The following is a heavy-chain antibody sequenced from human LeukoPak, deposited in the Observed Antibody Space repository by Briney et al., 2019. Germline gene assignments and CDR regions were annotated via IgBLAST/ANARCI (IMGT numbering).Heavy chain of an antibody. CDR1: GFTFSSYS. J-gene: IGHJ4*02. V-gene: IGHV3-21*01. Sequence: GGSLRLSXAASGFTFSSYSMNWVRQAPGKWLEWVSSISSSSSYIYYADSVKGRFTISRDNAKNSLYLQMNSLRAEDTAVYYCARGYSSSWSIFDYWGQGTLVTVSS. CDR2: ISSSSSYI. D-gene: IGHD6-13*01. CDR3: ARGYSSSWSIFDY.